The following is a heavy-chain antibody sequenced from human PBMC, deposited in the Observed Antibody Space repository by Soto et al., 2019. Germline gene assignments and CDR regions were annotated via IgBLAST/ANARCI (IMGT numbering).Heavy chain of an antibody. D-gene: IGHD3-3*01. J-gene: IGHJ6*03. CDR2: IKQDGSEK. CDR1: GFTFSSYW. V-gene: IGHV3-7*01. CDR3: AKLGARYDFWSGYYYKNYYYYYMDV. Sequence: GGSLRLSCAASGFTFSSYWMSWVRQAPGKGLEWVANIKQDGSEKHYVDSVKGRFTISRDNAKNSLYLQMNSLRAEDTAVYYCAKLGARYDFWSGYYYKNYYYYYMDVWGKGTTVTVSS.